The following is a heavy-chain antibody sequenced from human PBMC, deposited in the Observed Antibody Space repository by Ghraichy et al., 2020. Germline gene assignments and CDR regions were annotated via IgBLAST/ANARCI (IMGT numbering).Heavy chain of an antibody. V-gene: IGHV3-53*01. CDR2: IYSGGST. J-gene: IGHJ4*02. CDR3: ARDFSYTGASGGYDY. D-gene: IGHD5-18*01. CDR1: GFTVSSNY. Sequence: GGSLRLSCAASGFTVSSNYMSWVRQAPGKGLEWVSVIYSGGSTYYADSVKGRFTISRDNSKNTLYLQMNSLRAEDTAVYYCARDFSYTGASGGYDYWGQGTLVTVSS.